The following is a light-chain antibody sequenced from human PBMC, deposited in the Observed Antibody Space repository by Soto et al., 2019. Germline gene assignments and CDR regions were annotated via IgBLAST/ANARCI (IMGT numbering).Light chain of an antibody. CDR2: EVT. V-gene: IGLV2-14*01. J-gene: IGLJ2*01. CDR3: SSYTSSAYVV. Sequence: QSVLTQPASVSGSPGQSITISCTGTSSDVGGFNYVSWYQLHPGKVPKLMIYEVTNRPSGISNRFSGSKSGNTASLTVSGLQAEDEADYYCSSYTSSAYVVFGGGPKLTVL. CDR1: SSDVGGFNY.